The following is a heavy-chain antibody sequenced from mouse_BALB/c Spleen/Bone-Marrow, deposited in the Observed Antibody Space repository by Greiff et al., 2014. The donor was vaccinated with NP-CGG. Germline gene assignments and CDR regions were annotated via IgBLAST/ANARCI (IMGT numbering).Heavy chain of an antibody. J-gene: IGHJ4*01. CDR3: ARWEYYAMDY. V-gene: IGHV14-3*02. CDR1: GFNIKDTY. D-gene: IGHD4-1*01. CDR2: IDPANGNT. Sequence: LVESGAELVKPGASVKLSCTASGFNIKDTYMHWVKQRPEQGLVWIGRIDPANGNTKYDPKFQGKAAITADTSSNTAYLQLSSLTSEDTAVYYCARWEYYAMDYWGQGTSVTVSS.